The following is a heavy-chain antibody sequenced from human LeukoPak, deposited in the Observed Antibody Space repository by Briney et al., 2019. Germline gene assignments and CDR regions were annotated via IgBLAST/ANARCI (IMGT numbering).Heavy chain of an antibody. J-gene: IGHJ4*02. CDR3: AREGYYYDSSGRFDY. CDR1: GFTVSNNY. Sequence: PGGSLRLSCAASGFTVSNNYMRLVRQAPGKGLEWVSVIYSGGSTYYADSVKGRFTISRDNSKNTLYLQMNSLRAEDTAVYYCAREGYYYDSSGRFDYWGQGTLVTVSS. D-gene: IGHD3-22*01. V-gene: IGHV3-53*01. CDR2: IYSGGST.